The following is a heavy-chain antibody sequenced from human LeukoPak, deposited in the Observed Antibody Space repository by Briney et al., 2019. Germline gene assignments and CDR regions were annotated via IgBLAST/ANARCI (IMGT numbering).Heavy chain of an antibody. CDR1: GFTFSSYE. D-gene: IGHD3-22*01. Sequence: GGSLRLSCAASGFTFSSYEMNWVRQAPGKGLDWVSYISIIGSTIYYADSVKGRFTISRDNAKNSLYLQMNRLRGEDTAVYYCARDYDSSGYSHWGQGTLVTVSS. CDR3: ARDYDSSGYSH. V-gene: IGHV3-48*03. J-gene: IGHJ4*02. CDR2: ISIIGSTI.